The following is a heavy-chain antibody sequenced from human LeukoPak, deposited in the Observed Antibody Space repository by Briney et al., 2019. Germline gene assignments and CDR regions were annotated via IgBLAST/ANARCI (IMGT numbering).Heavy chain of an antibody. CDR3: AREEGSSWSALDY. D-gene: IGHD6-13*01. CDR2: VYYTGST. J-gene: IGHJ4*01. V-gene: IGHV4-59*01. CDR1: GGSIYSSY. Sequence: SETLSLTCKVSGGSIYSSYWTWIRQPPGKGLEWIGYVYYTGSTSYNPSLKSRVLISLDTSKDQFSLILASVTAADTAVYYCAREEGSSWSALDYWGHGNLVSVSS.